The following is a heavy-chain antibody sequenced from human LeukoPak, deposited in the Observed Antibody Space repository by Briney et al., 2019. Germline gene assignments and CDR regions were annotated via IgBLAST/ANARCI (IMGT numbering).Heavy chain of an antibody. CDR1: GFPFSSYA. CDR3: TKDYCGKFCSAV. Sequence: PGGSLRLSCAASGFPFSSYAMSWVRQAPGKGLEWVSVISDSGGRTYSAASVKGRFTISRDNSKNTLYLQMNSLRAEDTAKYYCTKDYCGKFCSAVWGQGTTVTVSS. D-gene: IGHD3-9*01. V-gene: IGHV3-23*01. J-gene: IGHJ6*02. CDR2: ISDSGGRT.